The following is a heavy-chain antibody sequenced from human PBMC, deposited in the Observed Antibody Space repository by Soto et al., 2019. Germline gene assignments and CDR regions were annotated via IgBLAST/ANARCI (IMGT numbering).Heavy chain of an antibody. CDR1: VGTFSSYA. Sequence: SVKVCYQPSVGTFSSYAIRLVRQAPGQGLEWMGGIIPIFGTANYAQKFQGRVTITGDESTSTAYMELSSLRSEDTAVYYCARSLRGYCSSTSCYKFSYYGMDVWGQGTTVTVSS. J-gene: IGHJ6*02. CDR3: ARSLRGYCSSTSCYKFSYYGMDV. CDR2: IIPIFGTA. V-gene: IGHV1-69*13. D-gene: IGHD2-2*02.